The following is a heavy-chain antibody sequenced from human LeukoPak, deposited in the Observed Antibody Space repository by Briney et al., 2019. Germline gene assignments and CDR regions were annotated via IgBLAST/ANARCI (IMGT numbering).Heavy chain of an antibody. CDR2: IYYSGST. Sequence: SETLSLTCNVSGGAITSSSYYWGWIRQPLGKGLEWIGSIYYSGSTYYNPSLKSRVTISVDTSKNQFSLKLSSVTAADTAVYYCAKTVTAIAPWYFDYWGQGTLVTVSS. J-gene: IGHJ4*02. CDR3: AKTVTAIAPWYFDY. CDR1: GGAITSSSYY. V-gene: IGHV4-39*01. D-gene: IGHD2-21*02.